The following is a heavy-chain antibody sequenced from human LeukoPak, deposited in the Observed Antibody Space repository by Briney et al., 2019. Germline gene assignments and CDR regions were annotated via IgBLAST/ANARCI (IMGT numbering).Heavy chain of an antibody. CDR3: ARDLTMVRGGHYYYYMDV. V-gene: IGHV3-53*01. Sequence: PGGSLRLSCAASGFTVSSNYMSWVRQAPGKGLEWVSVIYSGGSTYYADSVKGRFTISRDNSKNTLYLQMNSLRAEDTAVYYCARDLTMVRGGHYYYYMDVWGKGTTVTVSS. J-gene: IGHJ6*03. CDR2: IYSGGST. CDR1: GFTVSSNY. D-gene: IGHD3-10*01.